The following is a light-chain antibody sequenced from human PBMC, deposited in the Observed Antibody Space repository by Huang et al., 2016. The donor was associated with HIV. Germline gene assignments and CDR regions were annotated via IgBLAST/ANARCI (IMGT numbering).Light chain of an antibody. V-gene: IGKV3-11*01. CDR3: QQRSNWAPIT. Sequence: EIVLTQSPATLSLSPGERATLPCRASQSVSSYLAWYKQKPGQAPRLLSYDASNRATGIPARFSGSGSGTDFTLTISSLGPEDFAVYYCQQRSNWAPITFGGGTKVEIK. J-gene: IGKJ4*01. CDR1: QSVSSY. CDR2: DAS.